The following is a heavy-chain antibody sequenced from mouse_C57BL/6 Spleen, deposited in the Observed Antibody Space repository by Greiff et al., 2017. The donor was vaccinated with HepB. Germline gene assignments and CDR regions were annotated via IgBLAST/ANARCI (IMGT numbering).Heavy chain of an antibody. CDR3: ARGITTKWFAY. Sequence: QVQLQQSGAELVRPGSSVKLSCKASGYTFTSYWMDWVKQRPGQGLEWIGNIYPSDSETHYNQKFKDKATLTVDKSSSTAYMQLSSLTSEDSAVYYCARGITTKWFAYWGQGTLVTVSA. CDR2: IYPSDSET. J-gene: IGHJ3*01. CDR1: GYTFTSYW. V-gene: IGHV1-61*01. D-gene: IGHD1-1*01.